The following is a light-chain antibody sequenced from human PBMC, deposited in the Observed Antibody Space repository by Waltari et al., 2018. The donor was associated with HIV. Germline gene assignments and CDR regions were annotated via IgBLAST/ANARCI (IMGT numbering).Light chain of an antibody. CDR1: SSNIGSNG. V-gene: IGLV1-44*01. CDR3: ATLDDSLNGPI. J-gene: IGLJ2*01. Sequence: QSVLTQSPSASGTPGQRVTISCSGGSSNIGSNGVDWYQQFPGTAPKLLIYSNNQRPSGVPDRFSGSKSGTSACLAISGLQSEDEATYYCATLDDSLNGPIFGGGTRLTVL. CDR2: SNN.